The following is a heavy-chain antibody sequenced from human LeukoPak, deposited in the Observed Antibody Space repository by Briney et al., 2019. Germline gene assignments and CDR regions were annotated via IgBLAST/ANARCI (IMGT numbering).Heavy chain of an antibody. CDR1: GYTFTSYY. D-gene: IGHD6-13*01. Sequence: ASVKVSFKASGYTFTSYYMHWVRQAPGQGLEWMGIINPSGGSTSYAQKFQGRVTMTRDTSTSTVYMELSSLRSEDTAVYYCARVGGILGIDYWGQGTLVTVSS. CDR2: INPSGGST. CDR3: ARVGGILGIDY. J-gene: IGHJ4*02. V-gene: IGHV1-46*01.